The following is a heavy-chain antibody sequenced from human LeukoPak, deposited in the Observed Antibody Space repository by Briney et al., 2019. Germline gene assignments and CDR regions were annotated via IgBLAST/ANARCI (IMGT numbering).Heavy chain of an antibody. V-gene: IGHV3-74*01. J-gene: IGHJ6*02. CDR1: GLTFSSHW. Sequence: PGGSLRFSCAASGLTFSSHWMHWVRQAPGKGLVWVSRITNDGSSTTYADSVKGRFTISRDNAKNSLYLQMNSLRAEDTAVYYCARGNHCGSDCYSDEHYYYGMDVWGQGTTVTVSS. CDR3: ARGNHCGSDCYSDEHYYYGMDV. CDR2: ITNDGSST. D-gene: IGHD2-21*02.